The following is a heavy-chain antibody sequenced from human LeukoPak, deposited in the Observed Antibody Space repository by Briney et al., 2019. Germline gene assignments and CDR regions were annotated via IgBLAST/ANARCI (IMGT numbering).Heavy chain of an antibody. Sequence: ASVKVSCKASGYTFTGYHIHWVRQAPGQGLEWMGWINPNSGGTKYAQKFQGRVTMTRDTSIGTAYMEMSRLRSDDTAVYYCARRTAHNLGGDYWGQGTLVTVSS. V-gene: IGHV1-2*02. CDR3: ARRTAHNLGGDY. D-gene: IGHD1-14*01. CDR2: INPNSGGT. CDR1: GYTFTGYH. J-gene: IGHJ4*02.